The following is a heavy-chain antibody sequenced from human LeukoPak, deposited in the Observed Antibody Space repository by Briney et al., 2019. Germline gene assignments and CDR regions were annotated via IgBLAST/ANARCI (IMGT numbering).Heavy chain of an antibody. CDR3: TRVHDMEQWLLYYFDY. CDR2: IRSKAYGGTT. CDR1: GFTFGDHA. D-gene: IGHD6-19*01. V-gene: IGHV3-49*04. Sequence: PGRSLRLSCTASGFTFGDHAVSWVRQAPGKGLEWVGFIRSKAYGGTTEYAASVKGRFTISRDDSISIAYLQMNSLKTEDTAVYYCTRVHDMEQWLLYYFDYWGQGTLVTVSS. J-gene: IGHJ4*02.